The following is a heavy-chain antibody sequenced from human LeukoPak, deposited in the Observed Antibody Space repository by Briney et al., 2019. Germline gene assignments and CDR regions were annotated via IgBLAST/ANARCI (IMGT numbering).Heavy chain of an antibody. J-gene: IGHJ4*02. D-gene: IGHD2-15*01. Sequence: ASVTVSCKAYGYTFTSYAMHWVRQAPGQRLEWMGWINAGNGNTKYSQKFQGRVTITRDTSASTAYMELSSLRSEDTAVYYCARGRVVVAAPTDYWGQGTLVTVSA. CDR3: ARGRVVVAAPTDY. CDR1: GYTFTSYA. CDR2: INAGNGNT. V-gene: IGHV1-3*01.